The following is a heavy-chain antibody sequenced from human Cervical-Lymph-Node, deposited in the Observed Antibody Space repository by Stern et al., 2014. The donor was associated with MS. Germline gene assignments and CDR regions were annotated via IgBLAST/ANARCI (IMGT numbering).Heavy chain of an antibody. V-gene: IGHV1-69*01. Sequence: VQLVESGAEVTKPGSSVQVSCQASGGTFSKFPTSWVRQAPGPGLAWMGGLFPGGGTPPYAQEFRGRVTITADVSTSTVYRELSSLRSDDTAVYYCALSSETSDRWYSLGYDLWGQGTLVTVSS. J-gene: IGHJ5*02. D-gene: IGHD6-13*01. CDR2: LFPGGGTP. CDR3: ALSSETSDRWYSLGYDL. CDR1: GGTFSKFP.